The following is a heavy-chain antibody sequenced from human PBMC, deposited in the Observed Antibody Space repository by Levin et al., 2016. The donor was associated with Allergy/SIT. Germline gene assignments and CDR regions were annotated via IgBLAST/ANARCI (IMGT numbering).Heavy chain of an antibody. CDR2: ISAYNGNT. D-gene: IGHD6-13*01. CDR3: ARVNGYSSSWYFNYYYGMDV. J-gene: IGHJ6*02. V-gene: IGHV1-18*01. Sequence: WVRQAPGQGLEWMGWISAYNGNTNYAQKLQGRVTMTTDTSTSTAYMELRSLRSDDTAVYYCARVNGYSSSWYFNYYYGMDVWGQGTTVTVSS.